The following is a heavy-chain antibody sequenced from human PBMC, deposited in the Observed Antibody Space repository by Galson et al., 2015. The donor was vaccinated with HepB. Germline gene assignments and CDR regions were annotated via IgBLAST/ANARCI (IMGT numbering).Heavy chain of an antibody. J-gene: IGHJ6*02. Sequence: SLRLSCAASGFIFGTYWMNWVRQAPGKELEWVANIKEDGSEKNYVDSVKGRFTISRDNAKNSLYLQMNSLRAEDTAVYYCARVKRGEWYSYYYYGMDVWGQGTTVTVSS. CDR1: GFIFGTYW. V-gene: IGHV3-7*05. CDR2: IKEDGSEK. D-gene: IGHD3-10*01. CDR3: ARVKRGEWYSYYYYGMDV.